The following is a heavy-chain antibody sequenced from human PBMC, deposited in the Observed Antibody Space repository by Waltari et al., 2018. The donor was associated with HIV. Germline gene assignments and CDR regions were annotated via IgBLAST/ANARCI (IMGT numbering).Heavy chain of an antibody. D-gene: IGHD4-17*01. CDR3: AKDKDSTVTTIFYYYGMDV. V-gene: IGHV3-30*18. CDR2: ISYEGSNK. CDR1: GLTFSSSG. Sequence: QVQLVESGGGVVQPGRSLRLSCAASGLTFSSSGMHWVSQAPGKGLEWVAVISYEGSNKDYADSVKGRFTISRDNSKNKLYLQMSSLRAEDTAVYYCAKDKDSTVTTIFYYYGMDVWGQGTTVTVSS. J-gene: IGHJ6*02.